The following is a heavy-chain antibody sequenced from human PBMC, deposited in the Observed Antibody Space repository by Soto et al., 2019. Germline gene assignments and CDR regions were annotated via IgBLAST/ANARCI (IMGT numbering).Heavy chain of an antibody. CDR1: GGSVSSGSYY. J-gene: IGHJ5*02. Sequence: QVQLQESGPGLVKPSETLSLTCTVSGGSVSSGSYYWSWIRQPPGEGLEWIGYIYYSGSTNYHPSLKSRVTVSVDTSKNQVSLKLSSVTAADTAVYYCARDRRGSISGWSLGGPWFDPWGQGTLVTVSS. V-gene: IGHV4-61*01. CDR2: IYYSGST. CDR3: ARDRRGSISGWSLGGPWFDP. D-gene: IGHD6-19*01.